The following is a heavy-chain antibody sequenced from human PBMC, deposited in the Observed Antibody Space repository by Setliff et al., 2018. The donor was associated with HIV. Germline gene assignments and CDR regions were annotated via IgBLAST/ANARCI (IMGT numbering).Heavy chain of an antibody. CDR1: DFTFTSSL. Sequence: PGGSLRLSCAASDFTFTSSLMSWVRQAPGLGLEWVPSISGSGGNTHYADSVKGRFTISRDNSKNTMYLQMNSLRAADTAVYYCARGRYYGFDVWGRGTTGTVSS. CDR2: ISGSGGNT. J-gene: IGHJ6*02. V-gene: IGHV3-23*01. CDR3: ARGRYYGFDV.